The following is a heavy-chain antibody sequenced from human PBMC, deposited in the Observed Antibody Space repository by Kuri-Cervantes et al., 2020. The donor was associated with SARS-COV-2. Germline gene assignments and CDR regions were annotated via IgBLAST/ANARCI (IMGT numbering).Heavy chain of an antibody. J-gene: IGHJ3*02. CDR1: GGSFSGYY. Sequence: SETLSLTCAVYGGSFSGYYWSWIRQPPGKGLEWIGEINHSGSTNYNPSLKSRVTISVDTSKNQFSLKLSSVTAADTAVYYCARPSIAARADAFDIWGQGTTVTVSS. V-gene: IGHV4-34*01. CDR2: INHSGST. CDR3: ARPSIAARADAFDI. D-gene: IGHD6-6*01.